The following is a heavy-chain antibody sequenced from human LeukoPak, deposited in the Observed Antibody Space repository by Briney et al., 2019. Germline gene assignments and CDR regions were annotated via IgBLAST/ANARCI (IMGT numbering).Heavy chain of an antibody. CDR3: ARDSRYCSGGSCSPHWFDP. CDR1: GFTFSDYY. Sequence: GGSLRLSCAASGFTFSDYYMSWIRQAPGKGLEWVSYISSSSSTIYYADSVKGRFTISRDNAKNSLYLQMNSLRAEDTTVYYCARDSRYCSGGSCSPHWFDPWGQGTLVTVSS. CDR2: ISSSSSTI. D-gene: IGHD2-15*01. J-gene: IGHJ5*02. V-gene: IGHV3-11*04.